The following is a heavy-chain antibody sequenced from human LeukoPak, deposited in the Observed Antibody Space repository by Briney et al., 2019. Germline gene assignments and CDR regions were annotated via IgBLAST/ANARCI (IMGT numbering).Heavy chain of an antibody. Sequence: PGGSLRLTCAASGFTFSSYSMNWVRQAPGKGLEWVSSVSSSSSYIYYADSVKGRFTISRDNAKNSLYLQMNSLRAEDTAVYYCARDGSLGYCSSTSCPNWYFDLWGRGTLVTVSS. V-gene: IGHV3-21*01. CDR1: GFTFSSYS. CDR3: ARDGSLGYCSSTSCPNWYFDL. J-gene: IGHJ2*01. CDR2: VSSSSSYI. D-gene: IGHD2-2*01.